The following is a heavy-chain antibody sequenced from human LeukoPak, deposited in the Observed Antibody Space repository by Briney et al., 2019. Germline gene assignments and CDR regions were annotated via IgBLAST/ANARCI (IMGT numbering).Heavy chain of an antibody. CDR1: GYTFTSYY. D-gene: IGHD3-9*01. V-gene: IGHV1-46*01. J-gene: IGHJ4*02. CDR2: INPSGGRT. Sequence: ASVKVSCKASGYTFTSYYMHWVRQAPGQGLEWMGIINPSGGRTSYAQKFQGRVTMTRDTSTSTVYMELSSLRYEDTAVYYCARCGEPSYDILTGYSRFDYWGQGTLVIVSS. CDR3: ARCGEPSYDILTGYSRFDY.